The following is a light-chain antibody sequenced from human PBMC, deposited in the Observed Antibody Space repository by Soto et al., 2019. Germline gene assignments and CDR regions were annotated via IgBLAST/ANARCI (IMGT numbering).Light chain of an antibody. CDR1: QGISDY. V-gene: IGKV1-27*01. Sequence: DIQMTQSPSSLSASVGDRVTITCRASQGISDYLAWYQQKPGKVPMLLIYAASTLQSGVPYRFSGSGSGTDFTLTISSLQPEDVATYYCQKYNSGLRAFGQGTKVEIK. CDR3: QKYNSGLRA. J-gene: IGKJ1*01. CDR2: AAS.